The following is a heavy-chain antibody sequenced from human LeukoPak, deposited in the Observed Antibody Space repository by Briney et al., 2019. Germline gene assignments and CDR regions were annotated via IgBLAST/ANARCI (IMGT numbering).Heavy chain of an antibody. CDR3: AVFPRGGSSLYYYYYMDV. V-gene: IGHV1-69*01. D-gene: IGHD1-26*01. CDR2: SIPIFGTA. J-gene: IGHJ6*03. Sequence: ASVKVSCKASGGTFSSYAISWVRQAPGQGLEWRGGSIPIFGTANYAQKFQGRVTITADESTSTAYMELSSMRSEDTAVYYCAVFPRGGSSLYYYYYMDVWGKGTTVTVSS. CDR1: GGTFSSYA.